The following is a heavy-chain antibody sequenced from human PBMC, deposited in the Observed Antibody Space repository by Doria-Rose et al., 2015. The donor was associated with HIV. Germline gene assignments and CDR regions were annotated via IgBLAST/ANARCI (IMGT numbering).Heavy chain of an antibody. V-gene: IGHV4-30-4*01. CDR3: ARARNDGFPHCLDF. D-gene: IGHD3-10*01. CDR2: ISSSGTT. CDR1: GDSIRSGDSF. Sequence: QVQLQQSGPGLVRPSQTLSLTCTVSGDSIRSGDSFWSWIRQPPGKVPEWIGYISSSGTTYYYPSLRSRLTISLDASKNQSSRNLNSVTAADTAVYYCARARNDGFPHCLDFWGQGTLVTVSS. J-gene: IGHJ4*02.